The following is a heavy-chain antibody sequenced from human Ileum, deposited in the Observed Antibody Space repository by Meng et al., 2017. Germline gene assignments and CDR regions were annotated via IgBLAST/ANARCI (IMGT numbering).Heavy chain of an antibody. D-gene: IGHD2-15*01. CDR1: DGSISISFY. J-gene: IGHJ4*02. Sequence: HLQGSGPVLLELTGTLTISCSVCDGSISISFYWSWVRQSPGKGLEWIGQIYIAGSPNYNPSLESRVTISVDKSKNQFSMRLTSVTAADTAIFYCVRHGGKYFDSWGQGTLVTVSS. V-gene: IGHV4-4*02. CDR2: IYIAGSP. CDR3: VRHGGKYFDS.